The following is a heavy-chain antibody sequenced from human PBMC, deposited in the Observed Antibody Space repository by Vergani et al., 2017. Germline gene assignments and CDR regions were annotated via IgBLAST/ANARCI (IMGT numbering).Heavy chain of an antibody. CDR2: IYTSGST. V-gene: IGHV4-61*02. CDR3: ARAGRSIAARPFDP. Sequence: QVQLQESGPGLVKPSQTLSLTCTVSGGSISSGSYYWSWIRQPAGKGLEWIGRIYTSGSTNYNPSLKSRVTMSVDTSKNQFSLKLSSVTAADTAVYYCARAGRSIAARPFDPWGQGILVTVSS. D-gene: IGHD6-6*01. J-gene: IGHJ5*02. CDR1: GGSISSGSYY.